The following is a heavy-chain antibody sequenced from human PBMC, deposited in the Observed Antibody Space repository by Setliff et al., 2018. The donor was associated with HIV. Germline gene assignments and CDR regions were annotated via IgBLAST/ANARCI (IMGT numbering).Heavy chain of an antibody. Sequence: GESLKISCAASGFTFSGAEIHWVRQASGKGLEWVGRIRSEADKYATDYGASAKGRFIISRDDSKKTAYLQMSSLRAEDTAMYYCARNRESNPRKYYYYYNVDVWGKGTTVTVSS. CDR2: IRSEADKYAT. CDR1: GFTFSGAE. CDR3: ARNRESNPRKYYYYYNVDV. D-gene: IGHD3-10*01. V-gene: IGHV3-73*01. J-gene: IGHJ6*03.